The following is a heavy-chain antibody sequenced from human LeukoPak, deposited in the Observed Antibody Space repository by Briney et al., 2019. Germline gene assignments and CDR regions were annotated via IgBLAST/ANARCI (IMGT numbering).Heavy chain of an antibody. CDR2: IYSGGST. D-gene: IGHD2-2*01. CDR1: GFTVSSHY. J-gene: IGHJ4*02. Sequence: GGSLRLSCAASGFTVSSHYMSWVRQAPGKGLEWVSVIYSGGSTYYADSVKGRFTISRDNSKNTLYLQMNSLRAEDTAVYYCASAKSDCSSTSCPFDYWGQGTLVNVSS. CDR3: ASAKSDCSSTSCPFDY. V-gene: IGHV3-66*02.